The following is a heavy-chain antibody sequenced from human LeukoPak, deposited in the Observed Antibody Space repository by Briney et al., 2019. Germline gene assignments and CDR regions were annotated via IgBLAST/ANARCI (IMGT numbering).Heavy chain of an antibody. V-gene: IGHV1-24*01. CDR2: FDPEDGET. J-gene: IGHJ4*02. CDR1: GYTLTELS. Sequence: ASVKVSCKVSGYTLTELSMHWVRQAPGIGLEWMGGFDPEDGETIYAQKFQGRVTMTVDTSTDTAYMELSSLRSEDTAVYYCATEGGDSGSCHFDYWGQGTLVAVSS. CDR3: ATEGGDSGSCHFDY. D-gene: IGHD1-26*01.